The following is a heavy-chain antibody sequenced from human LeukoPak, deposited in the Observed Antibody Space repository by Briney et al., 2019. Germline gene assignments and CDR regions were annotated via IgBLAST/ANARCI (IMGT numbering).Heavy chain of an antibody. CDR2: IYYSGST. V-gene: IGHV4-59*01. CDR1: GGSISNYY. J-gene: IGHJ4*02. Sequence: SETLSLTCTVSGGSISNYYWSWIRQPPGKGLEWIGYIYYSGSTNYNPSLKSRVTISVDMSKNQFSLKLSSVTAADTAVYYCASSYGSGSYYGGAFDYWGQGTLVTVSS. D-gene: IGHD3-10*01. CDR3: ASSYGSGSYYGGAFDY.